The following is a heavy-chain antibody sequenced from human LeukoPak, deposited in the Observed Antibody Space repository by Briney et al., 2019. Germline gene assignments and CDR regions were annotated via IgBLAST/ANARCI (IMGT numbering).Heavy chain of an antibody. CDR2: ISAYSGNT. CDR1: GYTFTNYG. Sequence: ASVKVSCKASGYTFTNYGISWVRQAPGQGLEWMGWISAYSGNTNYAQNLQGRVTLTTDTSTSTAYMELRSLRSDDTAVYYCARAPDDYDFWSGPFDYWGRGTLVTVSS. CDR3: ARAPDDYDFWSGPFDY. D-gene: IGHD3-3*01. J-gene: IGHJ4*02. V-gene: IGHV1-18*01.